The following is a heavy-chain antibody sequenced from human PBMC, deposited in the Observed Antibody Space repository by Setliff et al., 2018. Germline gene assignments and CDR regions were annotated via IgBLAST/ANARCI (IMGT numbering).Heavy chain of an antibody. D-gene: IGHD3-10*01. J-gene: IGHJ6*04. Sequence: SETLSLTCSVSGDSISSSSYYWGWIRQPPGKGLEWIGSINYSGITYYSPSLKSRVIVSVDTSKNQFSRDNAKNTLHLQMDSLRAEDTAVYYCARAKMEESGKAQAGMDVWGKGTTVTVSS. CDR3: AEDTAVYYCARAKMEESGKAQAGMDV. CDR1: GDSISSSSYY. V-gene: IGHV4-39*01. CDR2: INYSGIT.